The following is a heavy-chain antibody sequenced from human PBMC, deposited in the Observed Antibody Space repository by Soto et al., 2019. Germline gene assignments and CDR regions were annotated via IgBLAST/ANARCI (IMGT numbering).Heavy chain of an antibody. Sequence: QVQLQESGPGLVKPSGTLSLTCAVSGGSISSSNWWSWVRQPPGKGLEWIGEIDHSGSTNYNPSLKSRVTISVDKSKTRFSPKLSSVTAADTAVYYCARCIAAAGPIDYWGQGTLVTVSS. J-gene: IGHJ4*02. V-gene: IGHV4-4*02. CDR3: ARCIAAAGPIDY. CDR1: GGSISSSNW. CDR2: IDHSGST. D-gene: IGHD6-13*01.